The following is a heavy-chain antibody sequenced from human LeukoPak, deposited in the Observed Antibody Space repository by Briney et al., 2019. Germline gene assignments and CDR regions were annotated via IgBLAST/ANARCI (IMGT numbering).Heavy chain of an antibody. Sequence: GGSLRLSCAASGLTFSSYSFNWVRQAPGKGLEWVSSITPTSSYIYYADSVKGRFTISRDNAKNSLYLQMNSLRAEDTAVYYCARLRRNNDNSGYYYYYDYWGQGTLVTVS. V-gene: IGHV3-21*01. CDR1: GLTFSSYS. J-gene: IGHJ4*02. CDR3: ARLRRNNDNSGYYYYYDY. CDR2: ITPTSSYI. D-gene: IGHD3-22*01.